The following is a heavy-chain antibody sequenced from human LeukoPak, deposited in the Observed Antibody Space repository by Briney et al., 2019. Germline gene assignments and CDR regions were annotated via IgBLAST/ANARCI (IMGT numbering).Heavy chain of an antibody. CDR2: ISGSDGST. Sequence: PGTSLRLSCAASGFTFSSYGMSWVRQAPGKGLEWVSAISGSDGSTYYADSVKGRFTISRDNAKNSLYLQMNSLRAEDTAVYYCASSSGWAYFDYWGQGTLVTVSS. CDR3: ASSSGWAYFDY. J-gene: IGHJ4*02. V-gene: IGHV3-23*01. D-gene: IGHD6-19*01. CDR1: GFTFSSYG.